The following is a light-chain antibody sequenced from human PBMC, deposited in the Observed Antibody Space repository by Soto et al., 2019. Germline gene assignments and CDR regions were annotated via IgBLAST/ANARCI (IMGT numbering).Light chain of an antibody. Sequence: QSVLTQPPSVSGAPGQRVTISCTGSSSNIGAGYDVHWYQQLPGTAPKLLIYGNSNRPSGVPDRFSGSKSGTSASLAITGLLDEDEADYYCQSYDSRLGAVVFGGGTKLTVL. CDR1: SSNIGAGYD. V-gene: IGLV1-40*01. J-gene: IGLJ2*01. CDR2: GNS. CDR3: QSYDSRLGAVV.